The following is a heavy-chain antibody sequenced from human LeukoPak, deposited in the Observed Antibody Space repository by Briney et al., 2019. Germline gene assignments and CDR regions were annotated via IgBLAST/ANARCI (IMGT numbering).Heavy chain of an antibody. V-gene: IGHV3-23*01. Sequence: PGGSLRLSCSASGFAFSSYAMTWVRQAPGKGLEWVSTISGSGGSTYYADSVKGRFTISRDNSKNTLYLQMNSLRAEDTAVYYCARALVAEVNWFDPWGQGTLVTVSS. D-gene: IGHD1-14*01. CDR1: GFAFSSYA. CDR2: ISGSGGST. CDR3: ARALVAEVNWFDP. J-gene: IGHJ5*02.